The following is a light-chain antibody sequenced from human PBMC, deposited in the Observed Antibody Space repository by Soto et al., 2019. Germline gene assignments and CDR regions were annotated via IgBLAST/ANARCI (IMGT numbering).Light chain of an antibody. CDR3: QQYGSSPRT. CDR1: QSVSNNY. CDR2: GAS. V-gene: IGKV3-20*01. Sequence: EIVMTQSPATLSVSPGDRATLSCRASQSVSNNYLAWYQQKPGQAPRLLIHGASTRATGIADRFSGTGSGTDFTLTISRLEPEDFAVYYCQQYGSSPRTFGQGTKVDIK. J-gene: IGKJ1*01.